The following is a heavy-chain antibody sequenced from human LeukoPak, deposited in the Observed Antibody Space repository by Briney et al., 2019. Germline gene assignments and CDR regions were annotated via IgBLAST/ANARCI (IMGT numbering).Heavy chain of an antibody. CDR1: GGSFSDFY. CDR3: ARVCQYHLYCYGGSFPQALDY. Sequence: SETLSLTCAVYGGSFSDFYWSWIRKPPGKGLEWIGEINHSGSTNTTPSLKSRVTISVDTSKSPFSLRLSSVTAADTAVYYCARVCQYHLYCYGGSFPQALDYWGQGTLVIVSS. D-gene: IGHD2-15*01. CDR2: INHSGST. J-gene: IGHJ4*02. V-gene: IGHV4-34*01.